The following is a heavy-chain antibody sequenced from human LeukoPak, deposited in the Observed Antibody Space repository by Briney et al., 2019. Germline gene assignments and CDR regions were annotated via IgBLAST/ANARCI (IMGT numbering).Heavy chain of an antibody. J-gene: IGHJ6*03. CDR3: ARSPVVPGPIHYYYYMDV. CDR2: IYPGDSET. CDR1: GYSFTSYW. V-gene: IGHV5-51*01. Sequence: GESLKISCKGSGYSFTSYWIGWVRQMPGKGLEWMGIIYPGDSETTYSPSLQGQVTISAEKSINTAYLQWSSLKASDTAMYYCARSPVVPGPIHYYYYMDVWGKGTTVTVSS.